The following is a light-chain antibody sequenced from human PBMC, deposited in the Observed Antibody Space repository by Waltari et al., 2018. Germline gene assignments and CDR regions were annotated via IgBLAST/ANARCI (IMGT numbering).Light chain of an antibody. Sequence: HSRMTHPPSAPGTPGQRVTISCTASNSNSGPNTAHWYHPPPGAAPKLLIYYNNQRPSGVPDRFSGSKSGTSASLAISGLQSEDEADYYCEAWDDSLNGQVFGGGTKLTVL. V-gene: IGLV1-44*01. J-gene: IGLJ3*02. CDR3: EAWDDSLNGQV. CDR1: NSNSGPNT. CDR2: YNN.